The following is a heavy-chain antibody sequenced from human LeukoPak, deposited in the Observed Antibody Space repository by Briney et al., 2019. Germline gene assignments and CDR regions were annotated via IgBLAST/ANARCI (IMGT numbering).Heavy chain of an antibody. V-gene: IGHV3-23*01. CDR2: ISGSGGST. Sequence: GGSLRLSCAASGLTFSSYAMSSVRQAPGKGLEWVSAISGSGGSTYYADSVKGRFTISRDNSKNTLYLQMNSLRAEDTALYYCAKNMRNLKRELLWFGELSFDYWGQGTLVTVSS. CDR3: AKNMRNLKRELLWFGELSFDY. J-gene: IGHJ4*02. CDR1: GLTFSSYA. D-gene: IGHD3-10*01.